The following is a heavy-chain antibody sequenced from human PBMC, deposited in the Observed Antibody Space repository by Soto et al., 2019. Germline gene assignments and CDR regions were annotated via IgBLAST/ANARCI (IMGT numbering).Heavy chain of an antibody. J-gene: IGHJ5*02. Sequence: GGSLRLSCAASGFTFGSYAMSWVRQAPGKGLEWVSAISGSGDSTYYGDSVTGRFTISRDNSKDTLYLQMNSLSAVDTAVYYCAKDRLSRGSGVRFDPWGQGTLVTVSS. D-gene: IGHD3-10*01. CDR1: GFTFGSYA. V-gene: IGHV3-23*01. CDR3: AKDRLSRGSGVRFDP. CDR2: ISGSGDST.